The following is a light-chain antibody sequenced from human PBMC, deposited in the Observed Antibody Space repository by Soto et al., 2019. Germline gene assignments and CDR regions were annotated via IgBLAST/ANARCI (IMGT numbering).Light chain of an antibody. CDR1: ESVSTN. CDR2: GAS. Sequence: EILMTQSPATLSVSPGERVTLSCRASESVSTNLAWYQQKAGQAPRLLIYGASTRATGIPARFSGSGSGTEFTLTISSLQSEDFAVYYCQQYSIWRTFGQGTKVDI. V-gene: IGKV3-15*01. J-gene: IGKJ1*01. CDR3: QQYSIWRT.